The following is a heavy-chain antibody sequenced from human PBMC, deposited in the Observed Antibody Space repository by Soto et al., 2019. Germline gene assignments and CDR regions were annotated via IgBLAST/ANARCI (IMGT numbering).Heavy chain of an antibody. CDR2: INPNSGGT. V-gene: IGHV1-2*04. D-gene: IGHD2-2*01. Sequence: EASVKVSCKASGYTFTGYYMHWVRQAPGQGLEWMGWINPNSGGTNYAQKFQGWVTMTRDTSISTAYMELSRLRSDDTAVYYCARGPFHSSTSLYYYYYIDVWGKGTTVTVSS. J-gene: IGHJ6*03. CDR3: ARGPFHSSTSLYYYYYIDV. CDR1: GYTFTGYY.